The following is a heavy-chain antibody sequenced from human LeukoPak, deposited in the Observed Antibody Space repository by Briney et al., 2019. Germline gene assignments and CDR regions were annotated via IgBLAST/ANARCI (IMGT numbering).Heavy chain of an antibody. CDR2: ISSSGSTI. D-gene: IGHD1-14*01. J-gene: IGHJ4*02. CDR3: AKYRTTIAPPRNFDY. Sequence: GGSLRLSCAASGFTFSDYYMSWIRQAPGKGLEWVSYISSSGSTIYYADSVKGRFTISRDNSKNMLYLQMNSLRVDDTAVYYCAKYRTTIAPPRNFDYWGQGTLVTVSS. CDR1: GFTFSDYY. V-gene: IGHV3-11*01.